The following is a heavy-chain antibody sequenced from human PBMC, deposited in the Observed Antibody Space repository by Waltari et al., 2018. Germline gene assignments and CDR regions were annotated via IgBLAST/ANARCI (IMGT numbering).Heavy chain of an antibody. J-gene: IGHJ4*02. CDR2: MNPNSGNT. Sequence: QVQLVQSGAEVKKPGASVKVSCKASGYTFTSHDLNRVPQATGQGLEWMGWMNPNSGNTGYAQKFQGRVTITRNTSISTAYMELSSLRSEDTAVYYCARGLGAATEDDYWGQGTLVTVSS. D-gene: IGHD3-16*01. CDR1: GYTFTSHD. V-gene: IGHV1-8*03. CDR3: ARGLGAATEDDY.